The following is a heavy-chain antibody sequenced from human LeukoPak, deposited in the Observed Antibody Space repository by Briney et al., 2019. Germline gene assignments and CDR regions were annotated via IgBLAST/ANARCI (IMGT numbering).Heavy chain of an antibody. CDR1: GLTVSSSY. Sequence: GGSLRLSCAASGLTVSSSYMSWVRQAPGKGLEWVSIIYNDGSTYYPDSMKGRFTISRENSKNTLYLQVNSLRAEDTAMYYCARNILFAFDIWGQGTMVTVSS. D-gene: IGHD2/OR15-2a*01. V-gene: IGHV3-53*01. J-gene: IGHJ3*02. CDR2: IYNDGST. CDR3: ARNILFAFDI.